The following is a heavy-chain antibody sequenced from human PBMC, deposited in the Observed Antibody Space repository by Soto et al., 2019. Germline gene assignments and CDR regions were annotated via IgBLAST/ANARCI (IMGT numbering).Heavy chain of an antibody. D-gene: IGHD2-15*01. CDR1: GFTFSSYA. V-gene: IGHV3-30-3*01. CDR2: ISYDGSNK. J-gene: IGHJ6*02. Sequence: GGSLRLSCAASGFTFSSYAMHWVRQAPGKGLEWVAVISYDGSNKYYADSVKGRFTISRDNSKNTLYLQMNSLRAEDTAVYYCARVPPYCSGGSCYYYYGMDVWGQGTTVTVSS. CDR3: ARVPPYCSGGSCYYYYGMDV.